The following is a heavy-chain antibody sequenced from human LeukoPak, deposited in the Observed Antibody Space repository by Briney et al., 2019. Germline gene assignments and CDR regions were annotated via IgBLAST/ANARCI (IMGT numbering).Heavy chain of an antibody. CDR2: ISAYKGNT. CDR1: GYTFTSYG. J-gene: IGHJ5*02. V-gene: IGHV1-18*01. Sequence: ASVKVSCTASGYTFTSYGISWVRQAPGQGLECMGCISAYKGNTNYAQKLQGRFTMTTDTSTSTAYMELRSLRSDDTEVYYCARGVNYYDSSGYYYQGRFDPWGQGTLVTVSS. CDR3: ARGVNYYDSSGYYYQGRFDP. D-gene: IGHD3-22*01.